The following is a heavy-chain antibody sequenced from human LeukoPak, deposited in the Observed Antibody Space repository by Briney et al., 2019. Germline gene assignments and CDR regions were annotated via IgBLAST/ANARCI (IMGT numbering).Heavy chain of an antibody. J-gene: IGHJ6*02. V-gene: IGHV3-9*01. D-gene: IGHD4-23*01. Sequence: PGGSLRLSCAASGFTFDDYAMHWVRQAPGKGLEWVSGISWNSGSIGYADSVKGRFTISRDNAKNSLYLQMNSLIAEDTALYYCAKERYGGSHYFGMDVWGQGTTVTVSS. CDR2: ISWNSGSI. CDR1: GFTFDDYA. CDR3: AKERYGGSHYFGMDV.